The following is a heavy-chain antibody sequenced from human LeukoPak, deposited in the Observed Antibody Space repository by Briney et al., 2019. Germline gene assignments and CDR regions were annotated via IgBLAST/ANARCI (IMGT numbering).Heavy chain of an antibody. CDR3: ASANGDDSSGYWLDY. Sequence: PGGSLRLSCAASGFTVSTNYMSWVRQAPGKGLEWVSFIYSGVGTYYADSVKGRFTISRDNSKNTLYLQMNSLRAEDTAVYYCASANGDDSSGYWLDYWGQGTLVTVSS. J-gene: IGHJ4*02. D-gene: IGHD3-22*01. V-gene: IGHV3-53*01. CDR1: GFTVSTNY. CDR2: IYSGVGT.